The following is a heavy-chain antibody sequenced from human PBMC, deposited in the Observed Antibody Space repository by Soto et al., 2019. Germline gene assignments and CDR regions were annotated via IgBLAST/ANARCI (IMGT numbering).Heavy chain of an antibody. CDR1: GGTFSSYT. V-gene: IGHV1-69*02. CDR2: IIPIVGIT. CDR3: ARDDGLAYCGGDCSS. J-gene: IGHJ4*02. D-gene: IGHD2-21*02. Sequence: QVQLVQSGAEVKKPGTSVKVSCKASGGTFSSYTISWVRQAPGQGLEWMGRIIPIVGITKYAQKFQGRVTITADKSTGTAYMELSSLRSEDTAVYYCARDDGLAYCGGDCSSWGQGTLVTVSS.